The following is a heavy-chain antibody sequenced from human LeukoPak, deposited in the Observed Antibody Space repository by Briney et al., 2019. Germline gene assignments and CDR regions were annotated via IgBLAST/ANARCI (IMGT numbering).Heavy chain of an antibody. J-gene: IGHJ4*02. CDR2: IFPGDSDT. V-gene: IGHV5-51*01. CDR1: GFTFTSYW. CDR3: ARLVRSGWYYDY. Sequence: GESLKISCKGSGFTFTSYWIGWGRQKPGKGLEWMVIIFPGDSDTRYSPSFQGQVTISADKSISTAYLQWSSLKASDTAMYYCARLVRSGWYYDYWGQGTLVTVSS. D-gene: IGHD6-19*01.